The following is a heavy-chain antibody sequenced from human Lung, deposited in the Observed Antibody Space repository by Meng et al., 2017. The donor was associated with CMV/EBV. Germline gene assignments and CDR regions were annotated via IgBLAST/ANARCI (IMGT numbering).Heavy chain of an antibody. J-gene: IGHJ6*02. V-gene: IGHV3-33*05. CDR1: GFSFSSHG. Sequence: LSLTCAASGFSFSSHGMHWVRQAPGKGLEWVAVIQYDGNTKYFADSVKGRFTISRDNSKNTLYLEMNSLSAEDTAVYYCAKDLLTGINYYYGMDVWGQGNXVTVSS. CDR3: AKDLLTGINYYYGMDV. CDR2: IQYDGNTK. D-gene: IGHD1-20*01.